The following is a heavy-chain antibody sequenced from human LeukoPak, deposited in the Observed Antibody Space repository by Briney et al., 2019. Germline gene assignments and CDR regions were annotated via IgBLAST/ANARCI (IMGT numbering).Heavy chain of an antibody. CDR3: ARDRRQRGYHYYFDS. CDR1: GFTFSSYE. CDR2: ISSSGSTI. Sequence: GGSLRLSCAASGFTFSSYEMNWVRQAPGEGLEWVSYISSSGSTIYYADSMKGRFTISRDNAKDSLYLQMNSLRAEDTAVYYCARDRRQRGYHYYFDSWGQGTLVTVSS. J-gene: IGHJ4*02. V-gene: IGHV3-48*03. D-gene: IGHD2-2*01.